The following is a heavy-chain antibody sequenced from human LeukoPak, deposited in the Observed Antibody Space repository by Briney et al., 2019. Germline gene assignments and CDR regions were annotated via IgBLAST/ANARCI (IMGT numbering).Heavy chain of an antibody. CDR2: ISYSSETT. V-gene: IGHV3-9*01. CDR3: TKDRGGSSQLGDAFDV. J-gene: IGHJ3*01. D-gene: IGHD1-26*01. CDR1: GFSFDEYA. Sequence: PGRSLRLSCTASGFSFDEYAMHWVRQVPGKGLEWVSGISYSSETTVYVDSVKGRFTISRDNAKNSLYLQMNSLRAEDTALYYCTKDRGGSSQLGDAFDVWGQGTMVSVSS.